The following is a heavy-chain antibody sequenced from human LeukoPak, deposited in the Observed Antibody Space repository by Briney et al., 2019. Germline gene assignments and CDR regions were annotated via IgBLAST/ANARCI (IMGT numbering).Heavy chain of an antibody. CDR3: ARGREFGYDYYYGMDV. CDR2: ISSSSSYI. J-gene: IGHJ6*02. CDR1: GGSISGTSYF. Sequence: ETLSLTCTVSGGSISGTSYFWTWIRQPPGKGLEWVSSISSSSSYIYYAVSVKGRFTISRDNAKNSLYLQMNSLRAEDTAMYYCARGREFGYDYYYGMDVWGQGTTVTVSS. D-gene: IGHD3-10*01. V-gene: IGHV3-21*01.